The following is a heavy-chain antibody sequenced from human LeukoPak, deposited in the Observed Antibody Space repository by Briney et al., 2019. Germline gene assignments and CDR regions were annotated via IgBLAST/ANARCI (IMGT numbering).Heavy chain of an antibody. CDR2: ISHDSGIR. CDR3: ARDLVAVAGRGDY. CDR1: GFIFSRDS. J-gene: IGHJ4*02. V-gene: IGHV3-48*01. Sequence: GGSLTLSCAASGFIFSRDSMNWVRQAPGKGLEWISYISHDSGIRYYADSVRGRFTISRDNARNSLYLQMNSLRAEDTAVYYCARDLVAVAGRGDYWGQGTLVTVSS. D-gene: IGHD6-19*01.